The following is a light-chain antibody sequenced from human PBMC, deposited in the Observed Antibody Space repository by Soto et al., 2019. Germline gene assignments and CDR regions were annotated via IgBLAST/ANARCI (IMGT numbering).Light chain of an antibody. V-gene: IGLV1-40*01. CDR2: GNT. J-gene: IGLJ2*01. Sequence: QSVLTQPPSVSGAPGQRVTIPCTGSSSNIGAGYDVHWYQQLPGTAPKLLIYGNTNRPSGVPDRFSGSKSGTSASRAITGLQAEYEADYYCHSYDSNLSVLFGGGTKLTVL. CDR3: HSYDSNLSVL. CDR1: SSNIGAGYD.